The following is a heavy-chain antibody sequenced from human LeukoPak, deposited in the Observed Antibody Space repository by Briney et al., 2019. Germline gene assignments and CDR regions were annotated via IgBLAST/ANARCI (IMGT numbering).Heavy chain of an antibody. CDR3: ARDRSTAARDENYFDY. CDR1: GDSVYSNSAA. D-gene: IGHD2-2*01. J-gene: IGHJ4*02. Sequence: SQTLSLTCALSGDSVYSNSAAWNWIRQSPSRGLEWLGRTYYRSKWYNQYAVSVKSRIIINPDTSKNQFSLQLNSVTPEDTAAYYCARDRSTAARDENYFDYWGRGTLVTVSS. CDR2: TYYRSKWYN. V-gene: IGHV6-1*01.